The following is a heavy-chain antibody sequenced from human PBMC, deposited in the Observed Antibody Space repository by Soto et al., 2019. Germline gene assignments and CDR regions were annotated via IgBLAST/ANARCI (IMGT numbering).Heavy chain of an antibody. J-gene: IGHJ4*02. V-gene: IGHV1-18*01. Sequence: QVQLVQSGAEVKKPGASVKVSCKASSYTFTSYGINWVRQAPGQGLEWKGCISANNGKTHYAQKIQGRVTMTSDTSPSTAYMELSSLRSAHTAVYYCASVQRGSDFAYWGQGTLVTVSS. CDR2: ISANNGKT. CDR3: ASVQRGSDFAY. D-gene: IGHD5-12*01. CDR1: SYTFTSYG.